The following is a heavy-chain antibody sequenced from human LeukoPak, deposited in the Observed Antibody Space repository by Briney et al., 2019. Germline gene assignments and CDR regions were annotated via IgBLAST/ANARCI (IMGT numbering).Heavy chain of an antibody. J-gene: IGHJ4*02. CDR2: IYYSGST. Sequence: SETLSLTCTVSGGSISSSSYYWSWIRQPPGKGLEWIGYIYYSGSTNYNPSLKSRVTISVDTSKNQFSLKLSSVTAADTAVYYCARDRSGYGIDYWGQGTLVTVSS. V-gene: IGHV4-61*01. D-gene: IGHD5-12*01. CDR1: GGSISSSSYY. CDR3: ARDRSGYGIDY.